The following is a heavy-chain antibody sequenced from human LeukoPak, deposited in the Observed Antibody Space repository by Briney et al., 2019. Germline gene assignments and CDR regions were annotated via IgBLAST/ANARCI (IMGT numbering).Heavy chain of an antibody. V-gene: IGHV1-18*01. CDR1: GYTFTSYC. Sequence: GASVKVSCKASGYTFTSYCISWVRQAPGQGLEWMGWISAYNGNTNYAQKLQGRVTMTTDTSTSTAYMELRSLRSDDTAVYYCATDNVVLVAATLLGSDAFAIWGQGTMVTASS. D-gene: IGHD2-15*01. J-gene: IGHJ3*02. CDR3: ATDNVVLVAATLLGSDAFAI. CDR2: ISAYNGNT.